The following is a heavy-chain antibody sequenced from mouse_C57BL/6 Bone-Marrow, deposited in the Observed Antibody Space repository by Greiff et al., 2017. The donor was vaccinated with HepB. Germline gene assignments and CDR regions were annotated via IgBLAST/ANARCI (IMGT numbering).Heavy chain of an antibody. J-gene: IGHJ3*01. D-gene: IGHD2-3*01. Sequence: EVKVVESGGGLVQSGRSLRLSCATSGFTFSDFYMEWVRQAPGKGLEWIAASRNKANDYTTDYSASVKGRFIVSRDTSQSILYLQMNALRAEDTAIYYCARDAFPYDGFAYWGQGTLVTVSA. CDR2: SRNKANDYTT. CDR1: GFTFSDFY. V-gene: IGHV7-1*01. CDR3: ARDAFPYDGFAY.